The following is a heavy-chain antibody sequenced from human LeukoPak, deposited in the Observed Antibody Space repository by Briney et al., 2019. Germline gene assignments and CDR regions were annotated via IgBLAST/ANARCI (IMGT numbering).Heavy chain of an antibody. D-gene: IGHD2-2*01. J-gene: IGHJ4*02. CDR3: ARGKKYQLLMTFDY. V-gene: IGHV3-7*03. CDR1: GFTFSSYW. Sequence: GGSLRLSCAASGFTFSSYWMSWVRQAPGQGLEWVANIKQDGSEKYYVDSVKGRFTISRDNAKNSLYLQMNSLRAEDTAVYYCARGKKYQLLMTFDYWGQGTLVTVSS. CDR2: IKQDGSEK.